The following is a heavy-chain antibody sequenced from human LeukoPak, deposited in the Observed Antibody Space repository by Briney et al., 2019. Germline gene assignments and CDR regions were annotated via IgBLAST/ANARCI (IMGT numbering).Heavy chain of an antibody. J-gene: IGHJ4*02. D-gene: IGHD3-10*01. CDR2: ISANNGNT. CDR1: GYTFTSYG. CDR3: MRGGRDYFDY. Sequence: GASVKVSCKASGYTFTSYGISWVRQAPGQGLEWMGWISANNGNTNYVQKLQGRVTMTTDTSTSTVYMGLRSLRSDDTAVYYCMRGGRDYFDYWGQGTLVTVSS. V-gene: IGHV1-18*01.